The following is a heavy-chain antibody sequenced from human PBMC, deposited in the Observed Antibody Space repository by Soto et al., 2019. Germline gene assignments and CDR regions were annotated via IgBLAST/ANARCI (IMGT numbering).Heavy chain of an antibody. D-gene: IGHD3-10*02. Sequence: QVQLVESGGGVVQPGMSLRLSCAASGFTFSNYGMHWVRQAPGKGLEWVAVISIDGNTQYYADSVKGRFTISRDNSRNTRYLQRSRLRPEDTAVFHCAKRRDAYYVPGDFDSWGQGTLVTVSS. CDR1: GFTFSNYG. J-gene: IGHJ4*02. CDR2: ISIDGNTQ. CDR3: AKRRDAYYVPGDFDS. V-gene: IGHV3-30*18.